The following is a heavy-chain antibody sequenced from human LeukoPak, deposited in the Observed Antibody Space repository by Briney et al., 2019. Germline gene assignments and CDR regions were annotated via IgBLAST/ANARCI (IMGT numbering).Heavy chain of an antibody. D-gene: IGHD3-22*01. J-gene: IGHJ4*02. CDR1: GFTFRSYP. CDR2: ISYDGSEK. Sequence: GGSLSLSCAASGFTFRSYPMHWVRQAPGKGLEWVAVISYDGSEKHYADPVKGRFTISRDNSKNTLYLQMNSLRAEDTAVYYCAREGSSGYYPYWGQGILVTVSS. CDR3: AREGSSGYYPY. V-gene: IGHV3-30-3*01.